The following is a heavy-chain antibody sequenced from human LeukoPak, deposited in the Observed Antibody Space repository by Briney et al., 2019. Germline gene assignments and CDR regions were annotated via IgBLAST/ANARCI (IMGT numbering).Heavy chain of an antibody. Sequence: GGSLRLSCADSGFTFSSYAMHWIRQPPGKGLEWVAVISYDGSNKYYADSVRGRFTISRDNSKNTLYLQMNRLRAEDTADYYCARQDSYGHRLGDAFHISGQGTMATVSP. J-gene: IGHJ3*02. CDR1: GFTFSSYA. V-gene: IGHV3-30*04. CDR3: ARQDSYGHRLGDAFHI. CDR2: ISYDGSNK. D-gene: IGHD5-18*01.